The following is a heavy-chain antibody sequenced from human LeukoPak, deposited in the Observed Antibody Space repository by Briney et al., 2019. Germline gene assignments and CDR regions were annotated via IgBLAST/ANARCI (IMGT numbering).Heavy chain of an antibody. D-gene: IGHD1-26*01. V-gene: IGHV3-20*04. CDR3: ARIKVGATTDY. CDR2: INWNGGDT. CDR1: GFTFDGYT. J-gene: IGHJ4*02. Sequence: PGGSLRLSCAASGFTFDGYTMSWVRQAPGKGLEWVSGINWNGGDTDYADSVQGRFTISRDNAKNTLYLQMNSLRAEDTALYYCARIKVGATTDYWGQGTLVTVSS.